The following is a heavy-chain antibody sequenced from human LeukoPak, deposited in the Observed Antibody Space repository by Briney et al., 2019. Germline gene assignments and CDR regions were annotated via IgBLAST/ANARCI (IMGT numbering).Heavy chain of an antibody. CDR2: IYSGGST. D-gene: IGHD6-6*01. V-gene: IGHV3-53*01. CDR1: GFTFSSYA. Sequence: GGSLRLSCSASGFTFSSYAMSWVRQAPGKGLEWVSVIYSGGSTYYADSVKGRFTISRDNSKNTVYLQMNSLRAEDTAVYYCASGQLDYWGQGTLVTVSS. J-gene: IGHJ4*02. CDR3: ASGQLDY.